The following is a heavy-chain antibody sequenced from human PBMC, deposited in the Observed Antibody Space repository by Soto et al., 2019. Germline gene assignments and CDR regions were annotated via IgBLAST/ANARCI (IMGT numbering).Heavy chain of an antibody. D-gene: IGHD1-26*01. J-gene: IGHJ4*02. CDR2: INHSGYT. Sequence: PSETLSLTCGVYVGPFSDYFWSWIRQPPGKGLEWIGEINHSGYTNYNPSLKSRVTISVDTSKNQFSLKLTSVTAADTAAYFCARGPSGSLGAYYFDYWGQGTLVTVSS. CDR1: VGPFSDYF. CDR3: ARGPSGSLGAYYFDY. V-gene: IGHV4-34*01.